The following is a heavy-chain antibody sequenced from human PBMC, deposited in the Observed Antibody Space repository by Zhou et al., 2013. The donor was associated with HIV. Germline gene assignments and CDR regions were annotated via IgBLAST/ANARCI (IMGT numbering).Heavy chain of an antibody. V-gene: IGHV1-2*02. Sequence: QVQLVQSGAEVKKPGASVKVSCKASGYTFTKNSFYWVRQGPGQGLEWLGWINPNSGDTLYAQKFRGRITLTTDTSINTAYMELNGLTSADTAIYYCTRGRSCGGDNCNNWDFQFWGQGTLVIVSS. D-gene: IGHD4-17*01. J-gene: IGHJ1*01. CDR2: INPNSGDT. CDR1: GYTFTKNS. CDR3: TRGRSCGGDNCNNWDFQF.